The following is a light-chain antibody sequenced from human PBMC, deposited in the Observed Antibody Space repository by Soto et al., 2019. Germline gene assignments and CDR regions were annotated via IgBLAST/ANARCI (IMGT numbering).Light chain of an antibody. V-gene: IGLV2-14*01. CDR1: SSDVGGYNY. CDR3: SSYTSSSTLEV. CDR2: EVS. Sequence: QSVLTQPAGVSGSPGQSITISCTGTSSDVGGYNYVSWYQQYPGKAPKLMIYEVSNRPSGVSKRFSGSKSGNTASLTISGLQAEDEADYYCSSYTSSSTLEVFGTGTKVTVL. J-gene: IGLJ1*01.